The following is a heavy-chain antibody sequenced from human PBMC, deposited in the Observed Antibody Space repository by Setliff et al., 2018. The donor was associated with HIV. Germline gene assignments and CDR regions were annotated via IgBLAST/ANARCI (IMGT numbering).Heavy chain of an antibody. D-gene: IGHD3-22*01. CDR1: GGSMTSSNYY. CDR3: ARDPHYFDTSGHYSWFYFDY. CDR2: ISSSGST. Sequence: SETLSLTCTVSGGSMTSSNYYWGWIRQSPGRGLEWIGSISSSGSTTFHPSLRSRVTVSAATSKNQFSLKLTSVTAADTAVYFCARDPHYFDTSGHYSWFYFDYWGQGTLVTVSS. V-gene: IGHV4-39*07. J-gene: IGHJ4*02.